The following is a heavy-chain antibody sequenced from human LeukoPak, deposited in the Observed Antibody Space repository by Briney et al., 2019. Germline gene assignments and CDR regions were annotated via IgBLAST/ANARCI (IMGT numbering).Heavy chain of an antibody. CDR2: IGTAGDT. D-gene: IGHD1-1*01. V-gene: IGHV3-13*01. CDR1: GFTFGSYD. CDR3: ARGGTGSNHRGDWFDP. Sequence: GGSLRLSCAASGFTFGSYDMHRVRQATGKGLEWVSAIGTAGDTYYPGSVKGRFTISRENAKNSLYLQMNSLRAGDTAVYYCARGGTGSNHRGDWFDPWGQGTLVTVSS. J-gene: IGHJ5*02.